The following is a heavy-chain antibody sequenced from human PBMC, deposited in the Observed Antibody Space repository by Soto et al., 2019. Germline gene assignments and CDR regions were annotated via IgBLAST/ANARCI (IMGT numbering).Heavy chain of an antibody. CDR3: ARLNRLRNDAFDI. J-gene: IGHJ3*02. CDR1: GGSISSDYYS. CDR2: IYHGGST. D-gene: IGHD3-16*01. V-gene: IGHV4-30-2*01. Sequence: QVQLQESGSGLVKPSETLSLTCAVSGGSISSDYYSWRWIRQPPGKDLEWIGYIYHGGSTYYNPSLRSRVTLSVDTSKNHFSLRLTSVTAADTAVYSCARLNRLRNDAFDIWGQGTLVAVSS.